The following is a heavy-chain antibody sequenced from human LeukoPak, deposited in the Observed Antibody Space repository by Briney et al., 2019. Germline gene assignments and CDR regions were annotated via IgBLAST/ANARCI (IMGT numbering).Heavy chain of an antibody. V-gene: IGHV1-2*02. Sequence: GASVKVSCKASGYTFTGYYMHWVRQAPGQGLEWMGWINPNSGGTNYAQKFQGRVTMTRDTSISTAYMELSRLRSDDTAVYYCARPPRRYCSSTSCYIFDYWGQGTLVTVSS. J-gene: IGHJ4*02. D-gene: IGHD2-2*02. CDR1: GYTFTGYY. CDR2: INPNSGGT. CDR3: ARPPRRYCSSTSCYIFDY.